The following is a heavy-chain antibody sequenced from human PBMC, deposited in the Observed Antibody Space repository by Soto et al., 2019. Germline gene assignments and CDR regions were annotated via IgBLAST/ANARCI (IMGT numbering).Heavy chain of an antibody. Sequence: EVQLLESGGGLVQPGGSLRLSCAGSGFTFINFAMNWVRQAPGKGLEWVSTISGGGDAAFFADSARGRFTISRDNSKDTVTLQMHSLGVDDTAVYYCARKVPGSTSRPDYWYFDLWGRGTLVTVSS. CDR2: ISGGGDAA. V-gene: IGHV3-23*01. D-gene: IGHD3-10*01. CDR1: GFTFINFA. CDR3: ARKVPGSTSRPDYWYFDL. J-gene: IGHJ2*01.